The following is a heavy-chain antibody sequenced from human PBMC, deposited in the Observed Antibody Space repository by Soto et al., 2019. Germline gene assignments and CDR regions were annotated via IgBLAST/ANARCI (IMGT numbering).Heavy chain of an antibody. CDR1: GFTFSSYG. CDR2: ISYDGSNK. V-gene: IGHV3-30*18. J-gene: IGHJ5*02. D-gene: IGHD3-9*01. Sequence: GGSLRLSCAASGFTFSSYGMHWVRQAPGKGLEWVAVISYDGSNKYYADSVKGRFTISRDNSKNTLYLQMNSLRAEDTAVYYCAKDLGDILTGVNWFDPWGQGTLVTVSS. CDR3: AKDLGDILTGVNWFDP.